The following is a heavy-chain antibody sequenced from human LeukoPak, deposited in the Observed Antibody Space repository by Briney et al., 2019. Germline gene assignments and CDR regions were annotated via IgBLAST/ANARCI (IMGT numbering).Heavy chain of an antibody. CDR1: GFTFSSYS. D-gene: IGHD3-22*01. Sequence: GGSLRLSCAASGFTFSSYSMNWVRQAPGKGLEWVSYISSSSSTIYYADSVKGRFTISRDNAKNSLYLQMNSLRAEDTAVYYCARDARSGYYSYDYWGQGTLVTVSS. J-gene: IGHJ4*02. V-gene: IGHV3-48*04. CDR2: ISSSSSTI. CDR3: ARDARSGYYSYDY.